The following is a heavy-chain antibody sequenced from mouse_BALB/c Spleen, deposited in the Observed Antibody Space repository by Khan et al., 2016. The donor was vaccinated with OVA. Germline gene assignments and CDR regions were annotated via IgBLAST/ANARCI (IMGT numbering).Heavy chain of an antibody. CDR1: GYSFTNYY. J-gene: IGHJ3*01. V-gene: IGHV1S135*01. CDR2: IDPFSGGT. Sequence: VRLQQSGPELMKPGASVKISCKASGYSFTNYYIHWVIQSHGKSLEWIGYIDPFSGGTTYNQKFKGKATLTVAKSSSTAYIHLSNLTSEDSAVYYCTRHGFVAWFTYWGQGTLLTVSA. CDR3: TRHGFVAWFTY.